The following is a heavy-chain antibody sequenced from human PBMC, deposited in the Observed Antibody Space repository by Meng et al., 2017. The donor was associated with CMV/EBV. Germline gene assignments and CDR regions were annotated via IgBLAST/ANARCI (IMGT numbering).Heavy chain of an antibody. V-gene: IGHV4-4*07. J-gene: IGHJ5*02. CDR1: GGSLKSSY. CDR3: ARSMVVAGDWFDP. D-gene: IGHD2-15*01. Sequence: QVQLPESGPGLVKPSETLSLTCTVSGGSLKSSYWSWIRQPAGKGLEWIGRIYTSGSTNYNPSLKSRVTMSVDTSKNQFSLKLSSVTAADTAVYYCARSMVVAGDWFDPWGQGTLVTVFS. CDR2: IYTSGST.